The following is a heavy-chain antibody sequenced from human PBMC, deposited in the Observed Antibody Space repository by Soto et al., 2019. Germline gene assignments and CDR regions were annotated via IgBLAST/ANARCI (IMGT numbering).Heavy chain of an antibody. CDR2: IYYSGST. J-gene: IGHJ4*02. Sequence: QLQLQESGPGLVKPSETLSLTCTVSGGSISSSSYYWGWIRQPPGKGLEWIGSIYYSGSTYYNPSLKTRVTLSVDTSKNQFSLKLSSVTAADTAVYYCARHDWAKPFDYWGQGTLVTVSS. CDR3: ARHDWAKPFDY. CDR1: GGSISSSSYY. D-gene: IGHD3-9*01. V-gene: IGHV4-39*01.